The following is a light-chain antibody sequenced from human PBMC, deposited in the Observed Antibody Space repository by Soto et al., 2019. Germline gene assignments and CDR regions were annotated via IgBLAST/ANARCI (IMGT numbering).Light chain of an antibody. Sequence: DIQMTQSPSSLSASVGDRVTVTCRSSQSIGGYLNWYQQKPGKAPKLLMHAASTLQSGVPSRFSGSGSGTDYTLTMSSLQPEDFATYCCQQSYSNPFTFGPGTQVEIK. CDR1: QSIGGY. CDR2: AAS. V-gene: IGKV1-39*01. J-gene: IGKJ3*01. CDR3: QQSYSNPFT.